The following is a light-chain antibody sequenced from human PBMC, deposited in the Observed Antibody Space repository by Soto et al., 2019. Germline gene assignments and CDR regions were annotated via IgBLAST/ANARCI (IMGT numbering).Light chain of an antibody. CDR2: GAS. CDR3: QQYGSSPLT. J-gene: IGKJ4*01. V-gene: IGKV3-20*01. CDR1: QTVSFSY. Sequence: EIVLTQSPGTLSLSPGDRATLSCRASQTVSFSYLAWYQQKPGQAPRLFIYGASSRSPGIPDRFSGSESGTDFTLTIRSLEPEDFAVYYCQQYGSSPLTFGGGTKVEIK.